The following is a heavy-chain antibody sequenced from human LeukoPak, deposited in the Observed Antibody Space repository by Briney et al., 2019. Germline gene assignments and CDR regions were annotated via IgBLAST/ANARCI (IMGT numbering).Heavy chain of an antibody. CDR3: ARHSGGWYYFDY. Sequence: KPSETLSLTCTVSGVSSSSSYWSWIRQPPGKGLEWIGSIYYSGSTYDNPSLKNRVTISVDTSKNQFSLKLSSVTAADTAVYYCARHSGGWYYFDYWGQGTLVTVSS. D-gene: IGHD6-19*01. CDR2: IYYSGST. J-gene: IGHJ4*02. CDR1: GVSSSSSY. V-gene: IGHV4-59*05.